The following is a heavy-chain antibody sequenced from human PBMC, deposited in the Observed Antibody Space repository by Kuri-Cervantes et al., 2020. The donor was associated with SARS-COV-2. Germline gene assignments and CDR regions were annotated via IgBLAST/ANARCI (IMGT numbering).Heavy chain of an antibody. D-gene: IGHD6-19*01. Sequence: LSLTCAASGFTFSSYGMHWVRQAPGKGLEWVAVIWYDGSNKYYADSVKGRFTISRDNSKNTVYLQMNSLRAEDSAVYYCARDADGGWFSGDSWGQGTLVTVSS. J-gene: IGHJ4*02. V-gene: IGHV3-33*01. CDR1: GFTFSSYG. CDR2: IWYDGSNK. CDR3: ARDADGGWFSGDS.